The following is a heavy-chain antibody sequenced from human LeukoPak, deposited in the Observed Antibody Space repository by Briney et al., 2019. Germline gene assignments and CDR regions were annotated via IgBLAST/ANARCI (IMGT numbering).Heavy chain of an antibody. D-gene: IGHD4-11*01. CDR2: IKQDGSEK. V-gene: IGHV3-7*01. CDR1: GLTFSSYW. Sequence: PGGSLRLSCAASGLTFSSYWMSWVRQAPGKGLEWVANIKQDGSEKYYVDSVKGRFTISRDNAKNSLYLQMNSLRAEDTAVYYCARGSLDYSIYGTIFAWGQGTLVTVSS. CDR3: ARGSLDYSIYGTIFA. J-gene: IGHJ4*02.